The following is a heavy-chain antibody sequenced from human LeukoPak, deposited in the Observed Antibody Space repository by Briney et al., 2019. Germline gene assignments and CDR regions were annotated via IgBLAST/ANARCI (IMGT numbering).Heavy chain of an antibody. D-gene: IGHD3-22*01. CDR3: AQLDYYDSSGYYSDY. Sequence: GGSLRLSCAASGFTFSSYGMHWVRQAPGEGLEWVAFIRYDGSNKYYADSVKGRFTISRDNSKNTLYLQMNSLRAEDTAVYYCAQLDYYDSSGYYSDYWGQGTLVTVSS. CDR1: GFTFSSYG. V-gene: IGHV3-30*02. J-gene: IGHJ4*02. CDR2: IRYDGSNK.